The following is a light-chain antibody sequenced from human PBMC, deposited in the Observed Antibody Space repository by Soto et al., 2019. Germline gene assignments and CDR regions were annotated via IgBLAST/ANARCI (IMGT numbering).Light chain of an antibody. V-gene: IGKV3-15*01. J-gene: IGKJ1*01. Sequence: EILMTQSPATLSVSPGERATLTCRASQNVYNNLACYQQKPGQAPRLLMYGAATRANGIPGRFSGSGSGTEFTLTISSLQAEDFGIYYCQQYNNLPPWTFGQGTKVDI. CDR3: QQYNNLPPWT. CDR2: GAA. CDR1: QNVYNN.